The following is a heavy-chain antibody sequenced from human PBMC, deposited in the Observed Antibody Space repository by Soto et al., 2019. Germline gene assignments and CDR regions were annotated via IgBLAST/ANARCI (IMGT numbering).Heavy chain of an antibody. CDR3: ARHHIAVAGTGPHYYYYGMDV. V-gene: IGHV5-10-1*01. D-gene: IGHD6-19*01. CDR1: GYSFTSYW. CDR2: IDPSDSYT. J-gene: IGHJ6*02. Sequence: PGESLKISCKGSGYSFTSYWISWVRQMPGKGLEWMGRIDPSDSYTNYSPSFQGHVTISADKSISTAYLQWSSLKASDTAMYYCARHHIAVAGTGPHYYYYGMDVWGQGTTVTVS.